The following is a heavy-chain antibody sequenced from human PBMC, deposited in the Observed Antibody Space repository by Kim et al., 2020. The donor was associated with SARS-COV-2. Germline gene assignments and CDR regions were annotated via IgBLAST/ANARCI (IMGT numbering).Heavy chain of an antibody. V-gene: IGHV3-15*01. Sequence: GGSLRLFCAASGFTFSNAWMSWVRQAPGKGLEWVGRIKCKTDGGTTDYAAPVKGRFTISRDDSKNTLYLQMNSLKTEDTAVYYCTTDRYSSSYYGMDVWGQGTTVTVSS. J-gene: IGHJ6*02. D-gene: IGHD6-13*01. CDR3: TTDRYSSSYYGMDV. CDR1: GFTFSNAW. CDR2: IKCKTDGGTT.